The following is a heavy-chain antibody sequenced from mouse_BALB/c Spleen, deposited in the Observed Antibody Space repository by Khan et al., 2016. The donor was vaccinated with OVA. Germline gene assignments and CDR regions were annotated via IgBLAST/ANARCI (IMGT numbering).Heavy chain of an antibody. CDR3: ARIKKIVATYFDY. Sequence: VQLQQSGAELVKAGASVKMSCKASGYTFTSYWMHWVKQRLGQGLEWFAETNPTNGRTYYNEKFKSKATLTVDKSSSTSYMILSVPTSEDSAVYYCARIKKIVATYFDYWGQGTTLTVSS. D-gene: IGHD1-1*01. V-gene: IGHV1S81*02. J-gene: IGHJ2*01. CDR2: TNPTNGRT. CDR1: GYTFTSYW.